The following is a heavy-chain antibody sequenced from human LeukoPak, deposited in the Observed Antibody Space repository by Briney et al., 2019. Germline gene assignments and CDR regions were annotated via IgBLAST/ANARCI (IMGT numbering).Heavy chain of an antibody. CDR2: IYTSGST. V-gene: IGHV4-4*07. CDR3: ARSTYHTYYFDY. D-gene: IGHD1-14*01. CDR1: GGSISSCY. Sequence: SETLSLTCTVSGGSISSCYWSWIRQPAGKGLEWIGRIYTSGSTNYSPSLKSRVTMSVDTSKNQFSLKLSSVTATDTAVYYCARSTYHTYYFDYWGQGTLVTVSS. J-gene: IGHJ4*02.